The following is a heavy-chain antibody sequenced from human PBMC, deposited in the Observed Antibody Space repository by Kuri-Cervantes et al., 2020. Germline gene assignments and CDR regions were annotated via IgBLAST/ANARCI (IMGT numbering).Heavy chain of an antibody. CDR3: ARAWRSRIAFDI. J-gene: IGHJ3*02. D-gene: IGHD5-24*01. CDR2: IKQDGSEK. V-gene: IGHV3-7*01. CDR1: GFTFRNYG. Sequence: GESLKISCAASGFTFRNYGMHWVRQAPGKGLEWVANIKQDGSEKYYVDSVKGRFTISRDNAKNSLYLQMNSLRAEDTAVYYCARAWRSRIAFDIWGQGTMVTVSS.